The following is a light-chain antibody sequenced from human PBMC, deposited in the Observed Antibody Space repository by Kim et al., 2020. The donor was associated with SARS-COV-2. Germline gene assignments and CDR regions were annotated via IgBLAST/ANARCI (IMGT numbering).Light chain of an antibody. Sequence: LGQTVRITCQGDSLRSYYASWYQQKPGQAPVLVIYGKNNRPSGIPDRFSGSISGNTASLTITGAQAEDEADYYCNSRDSSGNHHYVFGTGTKVTVL. CDR2: GKN. CDR3: NSRDSSGNHHYV. V-gene: IGLV3-19*01. J-gene: IGLJ1*01. CDR1: SLRSYY.